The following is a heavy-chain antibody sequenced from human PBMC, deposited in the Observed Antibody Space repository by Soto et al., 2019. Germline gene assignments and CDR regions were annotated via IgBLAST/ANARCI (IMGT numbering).Heavy chain of an antibody. V-gene: IGHV3-23*01. CDR1: GFTFSSYA. J-gene: IGHJ6*04. CDR3: AKDGVGGYCSSTSCYPWDV. Sequence: GGSLRLSCAASGFTFSSYAMSWVRQAPGKGLEWVSAISGSGGSTYYADSVKGRFTISRDNSKNTLYLQMNSLRAEDTAVYYCAKDGVGGYCSSTSCYPWDVWGKGTTVTVSS. CDR2: ISGSGGST. D-gene: IGHD2-2*01.